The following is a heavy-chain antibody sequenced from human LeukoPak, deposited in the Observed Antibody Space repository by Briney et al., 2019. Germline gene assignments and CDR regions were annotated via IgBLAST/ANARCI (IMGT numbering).Heavy chain of an antibody. Sequence: PAGSLRLSCAASGFSFSTNAMHWVRQAPGKGLEWMAVISFDGSSDTYADPVEGRFTISRDNSKNTLYLQMNSLTNDDTAVYFCARDGAKSLFQGGAYFVDWGQGALVTVSS. CDR2: ISFDGSSD. D-gene: IGHD1-26*01. CDR3: ARDGAKSLFQGGAYFVD. CDR1: GFSFSTNA. J-gene: IGHJ1*01. V-gene: IGHV3-30*04.